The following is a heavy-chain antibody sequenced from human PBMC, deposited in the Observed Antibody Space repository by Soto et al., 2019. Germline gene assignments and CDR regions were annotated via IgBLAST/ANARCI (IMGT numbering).Heavy chain of an antibody. CDR1: GGSISSGGYY. Sequence: SETLSLTCTVSGGSISSGGYYWSWIRQHPGKGLEWIGYIYYSGSTYYNPSLKSRVTISVDTSKNQFSLKLSSVTAADTAVYYCARATYYDFWSGYYRAYYFDYWGQGTLVTVSS. D-gene: IGHD3-3*01. CDR2: IYYSGST. CDR3: ARATYYDFWSGYYRAYYFDY. V-gene: IGHV4-31*03. J-gene: IGHJ4*02.